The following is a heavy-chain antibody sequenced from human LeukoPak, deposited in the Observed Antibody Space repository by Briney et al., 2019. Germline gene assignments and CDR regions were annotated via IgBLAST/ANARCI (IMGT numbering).Heavy chain of an antibody. V-gene: IGHV3-21*01. CDR3: ARDPDSYGPFDY. Sequence: GGSLRLSCAASGFTFGSYSMNWVRQAPGKGLEWVSSISSSSSYIYYADSVKGRFTISRDNAKNSLYLQMNSLRAEDTAVYYCARDPDSYGPFDYWGQGTLVTVSS. J-gene: IGHJ4*02. CDR2: ISSSSSYI. D-gene: IGHD5-18*01. CDR1: GFTFGSYS.